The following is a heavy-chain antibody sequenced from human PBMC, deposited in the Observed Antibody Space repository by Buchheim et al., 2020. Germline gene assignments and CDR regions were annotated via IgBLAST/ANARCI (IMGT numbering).Heavy chain of an antibody. Sequence: QVQLQESGPGLVKPSGTLSLTCAVSGGSISSSNWWSWVRQPPGKGLEWIGEIYHSGSTNYNPSLKSRFTISVDKSKNQFFLKLSSVTAADTCVYYCARDATYYYDSSGYYLPAYFDYWGQGTL. V-gene: IGHV4-4*02. CDR2: IYHSGST. CDR3: ARDATYYYDSSGYYLPAYFDY. J-gene: IGHJ4*02. D-gene: IGHD3-22*01. CDR1: GGSISSSNW.